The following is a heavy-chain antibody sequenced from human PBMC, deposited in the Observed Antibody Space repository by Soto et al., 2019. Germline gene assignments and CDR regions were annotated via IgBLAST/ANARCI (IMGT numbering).Heavy chain of an antibody. V-gene: IGHV3-7*01. CDR1: GFTFSSYW. CDR3: ASPQQWLGQRWYFDY. J-gene: IGHJ4*02. D-gene: IGHD6-19*01. Sequence: EVQLVESGGGLVQPGGSLRLSCAASGFTFSSYWIHWIRQAPGKGLEWVSNIRRNGDRKYYVDSVKGRFTISRDNSKNSVYLQMNSLRAEDTAVYYCASPQQWLGQRWYFDYWGQGTLVTVSS. CDR2: IRRNGDRK.